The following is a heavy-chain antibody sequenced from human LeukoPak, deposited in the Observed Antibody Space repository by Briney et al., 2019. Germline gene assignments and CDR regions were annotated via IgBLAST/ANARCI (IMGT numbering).Heavy chain of an antibody. V-gene: IGHV3-7*01. Sequence: PGGSLRLSCVASGFTFSSRDWMTWVRQAPGKGLEWVANIKQDGSEKNYVDSVKGRFTISRDNAKNSLYLQMNSLRAEDTAVYYCARDLWRYSGSSHYFDYWGQGTLVTVSS. CDR1: GFTFSSRDW. J-gene: IGHJ4*02. D-gene: IGHD1-26*01. CDR2: IKQDGSEK. CDR3: ARDLWRYSGSSHYFDY.